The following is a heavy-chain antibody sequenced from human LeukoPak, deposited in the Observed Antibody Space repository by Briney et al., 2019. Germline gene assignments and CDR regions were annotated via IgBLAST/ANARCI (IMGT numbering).Heavy chain of an antibody. J-gene: IGHJ6*02. CDR3: ASPSMVRGVTDDYYYYGMDV. Sequence: GESLKISCKGSGYSFTSYWIGWVRQMPGKGLEWMGIIYPGDSDTRYSPSFQGQVTISADKSISTAYLQWSSLKASDTAMYYCASPSMVRGVTDDYYYYGMDVWGQGTTVTVSS. V-gene: IGHV5-51*01. D-gene: IGHD3-10*01. CDR2: IYPGDSDT. CDR1: GYSFTSYW.